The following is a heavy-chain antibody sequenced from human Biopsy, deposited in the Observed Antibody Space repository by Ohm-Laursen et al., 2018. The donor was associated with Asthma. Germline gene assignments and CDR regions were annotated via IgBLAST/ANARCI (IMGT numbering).Heavy chain of an antibody. D-gene: IGHD6-19*01. CDR3: ARCQVGYSSGWSLLLKKIYYSGMDV. CDR1: GGTFSNFA. V-gene: IGHV1-69*13. CDR2: IMTVFGTT. J-gene: IGHJ6*02. Sequence: SVKVSCKSPGGTFSNFAISWVRQAPGQGLEWLGGIMTVFGTTNYAQKFQGRVTITADESTSTAYMEVTSLGSEDTAIYYCARCQVGYSSGWSLLLKKIYYSGMDVWGRGTAVTVSS.